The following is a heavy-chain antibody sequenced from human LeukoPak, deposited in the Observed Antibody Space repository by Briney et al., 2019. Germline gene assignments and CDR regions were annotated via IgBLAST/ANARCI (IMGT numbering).Heavy chain of an antibody. CDR2: ISYDGGNK. CDR3: AKERRSSSWYFDY. Sequence: GGSLRLSCAASGFTFGSYEMNWVRQAPGKGLDWVAVISYDGGNKHFADSVKGRFTISRDNSRNTLYLEMNSLRAEDTAVYYCAKERRSSSWYFDYWGQGTLVTVSS. D-gene: IGHD6-13*01. J-gene: IGHJ4*02. CDR1: GFTFGSYE. V-gene: IGHV3-30*18.